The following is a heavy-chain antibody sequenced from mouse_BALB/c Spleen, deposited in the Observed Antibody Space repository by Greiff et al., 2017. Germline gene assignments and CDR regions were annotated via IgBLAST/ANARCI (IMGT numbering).Heavy chain of an antibody. CDR2: INPSTGYT. CDR3: ARQGNGQLRGFAY. Sequence: VQLQQSGAELAKPGASVKMSCKASGYTFPSYWMHWVKQRPGQGLEWIGYINPSTGYTEYNQKFKDKATLTADKSSSTAYMQLSSLTSEDSAVYYCARQGNGQLRGFAYWGQGTLVTVSA. CDR1: GYTFPSYW. D-gene: IGHD1-1*01. J-gene: IGHJ3*01. V-gene: IGHV1-7*01.